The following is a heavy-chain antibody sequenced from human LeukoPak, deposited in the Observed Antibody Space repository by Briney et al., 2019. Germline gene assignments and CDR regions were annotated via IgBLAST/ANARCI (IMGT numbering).Heavy chain of an antibody. CDR1: GFTFSSYA. V-gene: IGHV3-23*01. J-gene: IGHJ4*02. Sequence: HSGGSLRLSCAASGFTFSSYAMTWVRQAPGKGLESVSVIYSGGSTYYAESVRGRFTISRDNSKNTLYLQMNSLRVEDTAVYYCARVGGHWGQGTLVTVSS. CDR2: IYSGGST. D-gene: IGHD3-10*01. CDR3: ARVGGH.